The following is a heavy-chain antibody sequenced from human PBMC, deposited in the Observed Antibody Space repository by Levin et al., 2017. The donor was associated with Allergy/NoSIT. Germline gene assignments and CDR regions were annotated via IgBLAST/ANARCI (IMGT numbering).Heavy chain of an antibody. D-gene: IGHD5-18*01. J-gene: IGHJ6*02. CDR2: INHSGST. CDR1: GGSFSGYY. Sequence: SQTLSLTCAVYGGSFSGYYWSWIRQPPGKGLEWIGEINHSGSTNYNPSLKSRVTISVDTSKNQFSLKLSSVTAADTAVYYCARRRLKGYRGYYYGMDVWGQGTTVTVSS. V-gene: IGHV4-34*01. CDR3: ARRRLKGYRGYYYGMDV.